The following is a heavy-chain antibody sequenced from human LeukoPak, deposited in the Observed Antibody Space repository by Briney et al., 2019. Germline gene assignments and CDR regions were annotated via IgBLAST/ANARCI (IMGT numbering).Heavy chain of an antibody. D-gene: IGHD6-13*01. V-gene: IGHV3-53*01. J-gene: IGHJ4*02. CDR3: ARDDRIGASGTFDY. CDR2: IYSGGTT. Sequence: GGSLRLSCAASGFTVSNSFMSWVRQAPGKGLEWVSIIYSGGTTYYVDSVKGRFTISRDNSKNTLYLQMNSLRAEDTAVYYCARDDRIGASGTFDYWGQGTRVTVSS. CDR1: GFTVSNSF.